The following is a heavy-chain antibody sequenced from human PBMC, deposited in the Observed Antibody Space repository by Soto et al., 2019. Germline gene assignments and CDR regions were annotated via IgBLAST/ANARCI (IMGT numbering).Heavy chain of an antibody. D-gene: IGHD1-20*01. J-gene: IGHJ4*02. Sequence: QVQLVQSGAEVKKPGASVKVSCKASGYTYTSYDITWVRQATGQGLEWMGWMNPNTVNTGYAQKFQGRVTMTRNTSIRTAYMELRSQRSEDTAVYYCAREITGKLPNWGQGTLVTVSS. CDR3: AREITGKLPN. V-gene: IGHV1-8*01. CDR1: GYTYTSYD. CDR2: MNPNTVNT.